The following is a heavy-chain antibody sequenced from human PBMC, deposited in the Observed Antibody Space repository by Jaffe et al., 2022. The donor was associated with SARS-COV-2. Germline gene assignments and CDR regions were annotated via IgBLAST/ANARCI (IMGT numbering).Heavy chain of an antibody. Sequence: EVQLVESGGGLVKPGRSLRLSCTASGFTFGDYAMSWFRQAPGKGLEWVGFIRSKAYGGTTEYAASVKGRFTISRDDSKSIAYLQMNSLKTEDTAVYYCTRDRPTTYYYDSSGYPFDYWGQGTLVTVSS. V-gene: IGHV3-49*05. CDR3: TRDRPTTYYYDSSGYPFDY. D-gene: IGHD3-22*01. CDR2: IRSKAYGGTT. J-gene: IGHJ4*02. CDR1: GFTFGDYA.